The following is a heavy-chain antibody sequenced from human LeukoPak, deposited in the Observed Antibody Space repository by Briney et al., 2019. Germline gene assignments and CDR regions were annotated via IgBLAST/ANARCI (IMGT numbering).Heavy chain of an antibody. J-gene: IGHJ4*02. CDR2: IYTSGST. V-gene: IGHV4-4*07. CDR3: ARDREGRYSYGNFFDY. D-gene: IGHD5-18*01. Sequence: SETLSLTCTVSGGSISSYYWSWIRQPAGKGLEWIGRIYTSGSTNYNPSLESRVTMSVDTSKNQFSLKLSSVTAADTAVYYCARDREGRYSYGNFFDYWGQGTLVTVSS. CDR1: GGSISSYY.